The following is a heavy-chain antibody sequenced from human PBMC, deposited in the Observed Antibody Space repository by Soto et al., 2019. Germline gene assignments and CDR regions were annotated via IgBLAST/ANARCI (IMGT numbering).Heavy chain of an antibody. CDR3: ARGQLLHYQYGLEV. CDR2: IYYGGST. Sequence: QVQLQESGPALVRPSDSLSLMCSVSGVPITTFYWSWIRQAPGKGLEYIGYIYYGGSTHYNPALRSRVTISVDTPKNESSLNLRSVTAADTAAYYCARGQLLHYQYGLEVWGQGTTVIV. V-gene: IGHV4-59*07. J-gene: IGHJ6*02. CDR1: GVPITTFY. D-gene: IGHD3-10*01.